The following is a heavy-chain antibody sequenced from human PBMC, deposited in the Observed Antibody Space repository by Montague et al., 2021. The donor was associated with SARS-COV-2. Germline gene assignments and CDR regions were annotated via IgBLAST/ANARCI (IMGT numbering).Heavy chain of an antibody. CDR1: GGSFSGYY. D-gene: IGHD2-2*01. CDR3: ARARQDVVVPALGIGAYYYYYYMDV. Sequence: SETLSLTRALYGGSFSGYYWSWIRQPRGKGLEWIGEINHSGSTNXNPSSKSRVTISVDTSKNQFSLKLSSVTAADTAVYYCARARQDVVVPALGIGAYYYYYYMDVWGKGTTVTVSS. J-gene: IGHJ6*03. V-gene: IGHV4-34*01. CDR2: INHSGST.